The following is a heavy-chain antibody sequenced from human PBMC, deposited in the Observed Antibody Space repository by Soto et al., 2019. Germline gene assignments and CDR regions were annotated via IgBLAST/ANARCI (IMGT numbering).Heavy chain of an antibody. D-gene: IGHD2-15*01. CDR1: GGSISSSGYS. Sequence: PSETLSLTCAVSGGSISSSGYSWSWIRQPPGKGLEWIGYIYHSGSTYYNPSLKSRVTISVDRSKNQFSLKLSSVTAADTAVYYCARGQVVAAQHWGQGTLVTVSS. CDR3: ARGQVVAAQH. J-gene: IGHJ4*02. V-gene: IGHV4-30-2*01. CDR2: IYHSGST.